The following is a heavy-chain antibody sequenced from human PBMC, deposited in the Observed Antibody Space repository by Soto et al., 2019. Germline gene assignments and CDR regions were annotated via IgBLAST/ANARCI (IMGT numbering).Heavy chain of an antibody. D-gene: IGHD1-26*01. CDR1: GFTFSSFW. CDR2: MNTDGSST. CDR3: ARGGRVWELVT. Sequence: EVQLVESGGGLVQPGGSVKLSCAASGFTFSSFWMHWVRQVTGKGLVWVSRMNTDGSSTNYADYVKGRFTIARDNAKNTVYVQMNSMRAEDTAVYCCARGGRVWELVTWGQGTLVTVSS. V-gene: IGHV3-74*01. J-gene: IGHJ4*02.